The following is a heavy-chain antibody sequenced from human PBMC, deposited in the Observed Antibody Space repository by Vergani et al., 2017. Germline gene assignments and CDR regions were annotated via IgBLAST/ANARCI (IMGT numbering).Heavy chain of an antibody. CDR2: IWYDGSNK. D-gene: IGHD2-2*01. Sequence: VQLVESGGGLVQPGGSLRLSCAASGFTFSSYGMHWVRQAPGKGLEWVAVIWYDGSNKYYADSVKGRFTISRDNSKNTLYLQMNSLRAEDTAVYYCARGEWSTSPYYYYMDVWGKGTTVTVSS. V-gene: IGHV3-33*01. CDR1: GFTFSSYG. J-gene: IGHJ6*03. CDR3: ARGEWSTSPYYYYMDV.